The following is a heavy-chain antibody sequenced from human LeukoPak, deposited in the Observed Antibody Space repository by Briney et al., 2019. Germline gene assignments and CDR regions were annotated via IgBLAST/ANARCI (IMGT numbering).Heavy chain of an antibody. CDR3: AKGTSQLLVLSDY. Sequence: PGGSLRLSCAASGFTFSSYAMSWVRQAPGKGLEWVSAISGSGGSTYYADSVKGRFTTSRDNSKNTLYLQMNSLRAEDTAVYYCAKGTSQLLVLSDYWGQGTLVTVSS. CDR1: GFTFSSYA. D-gene: IGHD6-13*01. V-gene: IGHV3-23*01. J-gene: IGHJ4*02. CDR2: ISGSGGST.